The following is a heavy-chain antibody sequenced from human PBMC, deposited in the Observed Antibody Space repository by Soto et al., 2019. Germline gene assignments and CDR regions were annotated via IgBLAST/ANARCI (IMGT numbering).Heavy chain of an antibody. V-gene: IGHV3-30*03. CDR3: ATDPFSGSYYGFYI. J-gene: IGHJ3*02. Sequence: GGSLRLSCAASGFTFSSYGMHWVRQAPGKGLEWVAVISYDGSNKYYADSVKGRFTISRDNSKNTLYLQMNSLRAEDTAVYYCATDPFSGSYYGFYIWGQGTMVTVSS. D-gene: IGHD1-26*01. CDR1: GFTFSSYG. CDR2: ISYDGSNK.